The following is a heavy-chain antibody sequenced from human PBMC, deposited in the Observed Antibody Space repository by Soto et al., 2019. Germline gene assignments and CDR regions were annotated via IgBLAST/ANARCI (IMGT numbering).Heavy chain of an antibody. V-gene: IGHV3-48*01. CDR1: GFTFNTYS. CDR2: ISGSGTTI. J-gene: IGHJ4*02. D-gene: IGHD4-17*01. Sequence: EVQLVESGGGLVQPGGCLRLSCAASGFTFNTYSMNWVRQAPGKGLEWVSYISGSGTTIYYADSVKGRFTISRDNAKNSLYLQMNSLRADDTAVYYCARDNYGDYLDDFWGQGTLVTVSS. CDR3: ARDNYGDYLDDF.